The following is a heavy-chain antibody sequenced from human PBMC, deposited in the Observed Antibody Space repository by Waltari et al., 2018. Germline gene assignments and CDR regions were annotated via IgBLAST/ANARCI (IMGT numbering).Heavy chain of an antibody. Sequence: QMQLVEFGGGVVQPGGSLRRSCEASGFSFSNFGMHWVRQAPGKGLGWLAFIRYDGINKCYADAVEGRVIISRDNSKNSLFLQLNSLRAEDTAVYYCTKDGDYLFPGYDAFDLWGQGAMVTVSS. CDR3: TKDGDYLFPGYDAFDL. V-gene: IGHV3-30*02. CDR1: GFSFSNFG. CDR2: IRYDGINK. J-gene: IGHJ3*01. D-gene: IGHD4-17*01.